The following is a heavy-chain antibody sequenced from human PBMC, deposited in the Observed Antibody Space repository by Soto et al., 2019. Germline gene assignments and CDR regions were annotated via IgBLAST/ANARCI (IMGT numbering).Heavy chain of an antibody. Sequence: DLEWIGYIYYSGSTYYNPSLKSRVTISVDTSKNQFSLKLSSVTAADTAVYYCARDGIVGYFDYWGQGTLVTVSS. V-gene: IGHV4-31*02. D-gene: IGHD3-22*01. CDR2: IYYSGST. J-gene: IGHJ4*02. CDR3: ARDGIVGYFDY.